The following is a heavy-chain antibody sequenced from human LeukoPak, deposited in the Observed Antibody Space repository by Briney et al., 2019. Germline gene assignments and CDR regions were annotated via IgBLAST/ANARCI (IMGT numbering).Heavy chain of an antibody. D-gene: IGHD6-13*01. Sequence: SETLSLTCTVSGGSISSYYWSWIRQPPGKGLEWIGYIYYSGSTNYNPSLKSRVTISIDTSKNQFSLKLSSVTAADTAVYYCARAAARTQGSWFDPWGQGTLVTVSS. CDR1: GGSISSYY. CDR3: ARAAARTQGSWFDP. V-gene: IGHV4-59*01. J-gene: IGHJ5*02. CDR2: IYYSGST.